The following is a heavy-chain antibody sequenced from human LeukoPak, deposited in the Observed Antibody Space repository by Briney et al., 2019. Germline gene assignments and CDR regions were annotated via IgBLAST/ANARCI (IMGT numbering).Heavy chain of an antibody. D-gene: IGHD3-22*01. Sequence: SGTLSLTCAVYGGSFSGYYWSWIRQPPGKGLEWIGEINHSGSTNYNPSLKSRVAISVDTSKNQFSLKLSSVTAADTAVYYCAREKRDTMIVDDAFDIWGQGTMVTVSS. J-gene: IGHJ3*02. CDR3: AREKRDTMIVDDAFDI. CDR1: GGSFSGYY. CDR2: INHSGST. V-gene: IGHV4-34*01.